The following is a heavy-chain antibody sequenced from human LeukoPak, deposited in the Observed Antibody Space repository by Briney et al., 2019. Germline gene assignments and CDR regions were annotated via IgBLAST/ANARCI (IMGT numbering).Heavy chain of an antibody. J-gene: IGHJ4*02. CDR1: GFTFNNYW. CDR2: IKPDGSQK. V-gene: IGHV3-7*01. CDR3: AKDRSGFDY. Sequence: GESLRLSCVASGFTFNNYWMDWVRQAPGKGLEWVASIKPDGSQKDYVDSVKGRFTISRDNGKNSLYLQMNSLRAEDTAVYYCAKDRSGFDYWGQGTLVTVSS. D-gene: IGHD1-26*01.